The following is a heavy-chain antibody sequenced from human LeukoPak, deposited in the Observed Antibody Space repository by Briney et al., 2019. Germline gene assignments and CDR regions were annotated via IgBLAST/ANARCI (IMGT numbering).Heavy chain of an antibody. CDR1: GGSISSSSYY. V-gene: IGHV4-39*07. CDR2: IYYSGST. CDR3: ASMGNYYDSSGYYPEHFQH. Sequence: SETLSLTCTVSGGSISSSSYYWGWIRQPPGKGLEWIGSIYYSGSTYYNPSLKSRVTISVDTSKNQFSLKLSSVTAADTAVYYCASMGNYYDSSGYYPEHFQHWGQGTLVTVSS. D-gene: IGHD3-22*01. J-gene: IGHJ1*01.